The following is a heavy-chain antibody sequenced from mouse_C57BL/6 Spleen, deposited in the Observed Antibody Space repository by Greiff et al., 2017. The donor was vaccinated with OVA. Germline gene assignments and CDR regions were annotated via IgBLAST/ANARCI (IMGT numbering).Heavy chain of an antibody. D-gene: IGHD1-1*01. CDR1: GFSLTSYG. CDR2: IWSDGST. J-gene: IGHJ3*01. Sequence: VQLKESGPGLVAPSPCLSITCTASGFSLTSYGVHWVRQPPGQGLEWLVVIWSDGSTTYNSALKSRLSISKDNSKSQVFLKMNSLQTDDTAMYYCARQNYGSSYGFAYWGQGTLVTVSA. V-gene: IGHV2-6-1*01. CDR3: ARQNYGSSYGFAY.